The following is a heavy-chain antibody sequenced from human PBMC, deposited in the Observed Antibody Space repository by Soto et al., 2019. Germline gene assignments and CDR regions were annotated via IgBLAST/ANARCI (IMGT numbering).Heavy chain of an antibody. V-gene: IGHV3-73*01. D-gene: IGHD6-6*01. CDR1: GFTFSGFS. Sequence: GGSLRLSCAASGFTFSGFSMSRVLQASGRGLEWVGRIRSKANSYATAYAASVKGRFTISRDDSKNTAYLQMNSLKTEDTAVYYCTTRPDLVNYYYYGMDVWGQGTTVTVSS. J-gene: IGHJ6*02. CDR2: IRSKANSYAT. CDR3: TTRPDLVNYYYYGMDV.